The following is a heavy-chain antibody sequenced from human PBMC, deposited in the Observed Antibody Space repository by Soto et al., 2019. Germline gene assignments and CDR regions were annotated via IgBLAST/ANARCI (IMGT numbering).Heavy chain of an antibody. CDR1: GLTFSGSA. CDR3: AKRPPQFGWFDP. CDR2: IRSKANNYAT. Sequence: GGSLRLSCAASGLTFSGSAMHWVRQASGKGLEWVGRIRSKANNYATAYAASVKGRVTISRDDSKNTAYLQMNSLRAEDTAVYYCAKRPPQFGWFDPWGQGTLVTVSS. V-gene: IGHV3-73*01. D-gene: IGHD3-10*01. J-gene: IGHJ5*02.